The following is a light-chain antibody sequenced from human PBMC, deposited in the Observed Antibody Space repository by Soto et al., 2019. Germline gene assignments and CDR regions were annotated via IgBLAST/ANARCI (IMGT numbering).Light chain of an antibody. V-gene: IGKV3-20*01. CDR1: SGLHHKY. CDR3: HPYQSTPS. Sequence: ETVLTQSPGTLSLSPGERATLSCRASSGLHHKYLAWYQQKPGQAPRLLNYGATTRATGIPYRFSGSGSGTDFTLTNSGRELVDFAMYHCHPYQSTPSFGGGTREGIK. CDR2: GAT. J-gene: IGKJ4*01.